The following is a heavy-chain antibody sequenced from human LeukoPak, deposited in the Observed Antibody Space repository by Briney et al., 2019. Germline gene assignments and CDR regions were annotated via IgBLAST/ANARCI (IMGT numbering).Heavy chain of an antibody. V-gene: IGHV4-34*01. CDR2: INHSGST. Sequence: SETLSLTCAVYGGSFSGYYWSWIRQPPGKGLEWIGEINHSGSTNYNPSLTSRVTISVDTSKNQFSLKLSSVTAADTAVYYCARQRGYSSGWYRPGAFDIWGQGTMVTVSS. CDR3: ARQRGYSSGWYRPGAFDI. J-gene: IGHJ3*02. CDR1: GGSFSGYY. D-gene: IGHD6-19*01.